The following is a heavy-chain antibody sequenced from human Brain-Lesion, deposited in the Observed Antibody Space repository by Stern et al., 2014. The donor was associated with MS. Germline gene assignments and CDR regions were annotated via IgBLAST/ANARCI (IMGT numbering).Heavy chain of an antibody. CDR2: IVHSGST. CDR1: GGSISRGDYS. V-gene: IGHV4-30-2*01. J-gene: IGHJ4*02. CDR3: ARIFGGNFDN. D-gene: IGHD4-23*01. Sequence: QLQLQESGSGLVKPSQTLSLTCAVSGGSISRGDYSWSWIRQPPGKSLEWIGYIVHSGSTYYNPSLKSGVRLSVDRSTNQFSLKLSSVTAADTAMYYCARIFGGNFDNWGQGTLVTVSS.